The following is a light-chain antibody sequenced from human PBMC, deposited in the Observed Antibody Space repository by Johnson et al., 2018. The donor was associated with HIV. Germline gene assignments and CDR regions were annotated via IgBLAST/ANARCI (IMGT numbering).Light chain of an antibody. V-gene: IGLV1-51*02. CDR2: EDN. Sequence: QAVLTQPPSVSAAPGQTVNISCSGNVSNIESYFVSWYQQLPGAAPTLLIYEDNKRPSVIPDRFSGSKSGATASLGISGLQTGDEADYYCGVWDASLTPRYVFGTGTTIAVL. CDR1: VSNIESYF. J-gene: IGLJ1*01. CDR3: GVWDASLTPRYV.